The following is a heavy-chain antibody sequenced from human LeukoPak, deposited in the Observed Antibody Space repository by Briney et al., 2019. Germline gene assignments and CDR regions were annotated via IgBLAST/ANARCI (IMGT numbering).Heavy chain of an antibody. CDR2: MNPNSGNT. V-gene: IGHV1-8*01. CDR3: ARESGSGRYYDY. CDR1: GYTFTSYD. Sequence: ASVKVSCKASGYTFTSYDINWVRQPTGQGLEWMGWMNPNSGNTGYAQKFQGRVTMTRNTSISTAYMELSSLRSEDTALYYCARESGSGRYYDYWGQGTLVTVSS. D-gene: IGHD3-10*01. J-gene: IGHJ4*02.